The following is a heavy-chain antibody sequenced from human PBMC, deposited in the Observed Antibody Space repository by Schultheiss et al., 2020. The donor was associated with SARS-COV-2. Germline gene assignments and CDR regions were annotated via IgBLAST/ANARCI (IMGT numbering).Heavy chain of an antibody. D-gene: IGHD2-15*01. Sequence: GGSLRLSCAASGFTFSSYGMHWVRQAPGKGLEWVSAISGSGGSTYYADSVKGRFTISRDNSKNTLYLQMNSLRAEDTAVYYCAKPRDIVVVVAATSFDYWGQGTLVTVSS. CDR2: ISGSGGST. J-gene: IGHJ4*02. V-gene: IGHV3-23*01. CDR3: AKPRDIVVVVAATSFDY. CDR1: GFTFSSYG.